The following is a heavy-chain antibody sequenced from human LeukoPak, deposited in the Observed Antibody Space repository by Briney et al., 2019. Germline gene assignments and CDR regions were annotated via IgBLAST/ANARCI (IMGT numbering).Heavy chain of an antibody. CDR2: ISGPGTTT. D-gene: IGHD3-22*01. Sequence: GGALRLSCTTSGFRFTSYSMNWVRQAPGKGLEWLSYISGPGTTTKYADSVKGRFTISRDNDKNSLYLQMNSLRAEDTAVYYCARDPSSAYYYNFDYWGQGTLVTVSS. J-gene: IGHJ4*02. CDR1: GFRFTSYS. CDR3: ARDPSSAYYYNFDY. V-gene: IGHV3-48*01.